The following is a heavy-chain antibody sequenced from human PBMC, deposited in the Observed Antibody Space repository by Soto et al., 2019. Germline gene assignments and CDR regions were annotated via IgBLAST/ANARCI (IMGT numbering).Heavy chain of an antibody. CDR3: ARDATVVDRLGY. CDR1: GYTFTSYY. CDR2: INPSGGST. D-gene: IGHD3-22*01. Sequence: GASVKVSCKASGYTFTSYYMHCVRQAPGQGLEWMGIINPSGGSTSYAQKFQGRVTMTTDTSTSTAYMELRSLRSDDTAVYYCARDATVVDRLGYWGQGTLVTVSS. V-gene: IGHV1-46*01. J-gene: IGHJ4*02.